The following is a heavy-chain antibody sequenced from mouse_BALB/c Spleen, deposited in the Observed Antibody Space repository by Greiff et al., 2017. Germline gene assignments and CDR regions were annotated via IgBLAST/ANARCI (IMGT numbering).Heavy chain of an antibody. D-gene: IGHD2-4*01. Sequence: EVQGVESGGGLVQPGGSRKLSCAASGFTFSSFGMHWVRQAPEKGLEWVAYISSGSSTIYYADTVKGRFTISRDNPKNTLFLQMTSLRSEDTAMYYCARPYDYLYYAMDYWGQGTSVTVSS. CDR1: GFTFSSFG. CDR2: ISSGSSTI. V-gene: IGHV5-17*02. J-gene: IGHJ4*01. CDR3: ARPYDYLYYAMDY.